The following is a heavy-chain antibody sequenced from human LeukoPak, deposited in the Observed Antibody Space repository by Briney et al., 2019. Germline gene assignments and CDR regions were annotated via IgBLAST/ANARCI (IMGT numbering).Heavy chain of an antibody. CDR3: ARALSGCIQCFDY. D-gene: IGHD5-12*01. V-gene: IGHV3-66*01. J-gene: IGHJ4*02. CDR1: GFTVSSNY. CDR2: IYSGGST. Sequence: PGGSLRLSCAASGFTVSSNYMSWVRQAPGKGLEWVSVIYSGGSTYYADSVKGRFTISRDNSKNTLYLQMNSLRAEDTAVYYCARALSGCIQCFDYWGQGTLVTVSS.